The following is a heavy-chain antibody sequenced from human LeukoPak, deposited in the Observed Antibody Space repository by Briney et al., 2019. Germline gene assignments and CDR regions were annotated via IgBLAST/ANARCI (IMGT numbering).Heavy chain of an antibody. CDR1: GFTFSSYW. CDR3: ASIAVAYYFDY. V-gene: IGHV3-7*01. Sequence: GGSLRLSCAASGFTFSSYWMSWVRQAPGKGLEWVANIKQDGSEKYYVDSVKGRFTISRDNAKNSLYLQMNSLRAEDTAVYYCASIAVAYYFDYWGQGNLVTVSS. D-gene: IGHD6-19*01. J-gene: IGHJ4*02. CDR2: IKQDGSEK.